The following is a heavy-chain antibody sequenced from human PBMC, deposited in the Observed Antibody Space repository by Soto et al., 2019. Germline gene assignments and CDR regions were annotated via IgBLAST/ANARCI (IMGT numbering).Heavy chain of an antibody. D-gene: IGHD3-3*01. CDR2: ISAYNGNT. CDR1: GYTFTSYG. Sequence: ASVKVSCKASGYTFTSYGISWVRQAPGQGLEWMGWISAYNGNTNYAQKLQGRVTMTTDTSTSAAYMELRSLRSDDTAVYYCARGSFLEWFHAFDIWGQGTMVTVSS. V-gene: IGHV1-18*01. CDR3: ARGSFLEWFHAFDI. J-gene: IGHJ3*02.